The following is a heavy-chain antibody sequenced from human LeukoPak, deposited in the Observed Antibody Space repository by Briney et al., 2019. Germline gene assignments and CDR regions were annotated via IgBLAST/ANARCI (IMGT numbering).Heavy chain of an antibody. CDR2: ITNSGRST. D-gene: IGHD3-10*01. CDR3: ARGPYYAAGNFDY. Sequence: GGSLRLSCEASGFTVSTYFMSWIRQAPGKGLEWVGYITNSGRSTNYADAVKGRFTVSRDNAKDTLYLQMNSLRVEDTAVYYCARGPYYAAGNFDYWGQGTLVTVSS. V-gene: IGHV3-11*06. CDR1: GFTVSTYF. J-gene: IGHJ4*02.